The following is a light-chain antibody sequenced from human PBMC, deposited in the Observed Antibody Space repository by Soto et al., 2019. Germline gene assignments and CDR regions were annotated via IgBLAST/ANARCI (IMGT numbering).Light chain of an antibody. CDR2: EVS. V-gene: IGLV2-14*01. CDR1: SSDVGGYDY. J-gene: IGLJ2*01. Sequence: QSVLTQPASVSGSPGQSITISCTGTSSDVGGYDYVSWYQHHPGKVPKLIIYEVSKRPSGVSHRFSGSKSGNTASLTISGLQAEDEADYYCSSYTGSSALVFGGGTKVTVL. CDR3: SSYTGSSALV.